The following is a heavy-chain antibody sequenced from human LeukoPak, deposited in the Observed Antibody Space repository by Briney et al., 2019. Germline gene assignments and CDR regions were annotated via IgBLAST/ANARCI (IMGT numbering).Heavy chain of an antibody. V-gene: IGHV1-18*01. J-gene: IGHJ6*02. Sequence: GASVKVSCKASGYTFTSYGISWVRQAPGQGLEWMGWISAYNGNTNYAQKLQGRVTMTRNTSISTAYMELSSLRSEDTAVYYCARDYYGMDVWGQGTTVTVSS. CDR1: GYTFTSYG. CDR2: ISAYNGNT. CDR3: ARDYYGMDV.